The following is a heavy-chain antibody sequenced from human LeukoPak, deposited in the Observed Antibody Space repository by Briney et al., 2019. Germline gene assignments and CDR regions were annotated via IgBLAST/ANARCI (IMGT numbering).Heavy chain of an antibody. J-gene: IGHJ4*02. D-gene: IGHD2-15*01. Sequence: SETLSLTCTVSGGSISSGTYYFSWIRQPAGKGLEWIGRIYTSGSTNYNPSLKSRATISVDTSKNQFSLKLSSVTAADTAVYYCAGDGGGSDCWGQGTLVTVSS. V-gene: IGHV4-61*02. CDR2: IYTSGST. CDR1: GGSISSGTYY. CDR3: AGDGGGSDC.